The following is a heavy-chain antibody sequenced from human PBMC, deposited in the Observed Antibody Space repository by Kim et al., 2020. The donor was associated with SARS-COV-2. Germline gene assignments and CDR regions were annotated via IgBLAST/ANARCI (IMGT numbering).Heavy chain of an antibody. CDR3: ARGPHLEYCSSTSCYPYF. D-gene: IGHD2-2*01. J-gene: IGHJ4*01. CDR1: GGSFSGYY. Sequence: SETLSLTCAVYGGSFSGYYWSWIRQPPGKGLEWIGEINHSGSTNYNPSLKSRVTISVDTSKNQFSLKLSSVTAADTAVYYCARGPHLEYCSSTSCYPYF. V-gene: IGHV4-34*01. CDR2: INHSGST.